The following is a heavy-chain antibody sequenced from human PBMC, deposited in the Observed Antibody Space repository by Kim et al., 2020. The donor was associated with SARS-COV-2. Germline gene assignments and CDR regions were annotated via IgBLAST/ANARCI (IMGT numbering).Heavy chain of an antibody. V-gene: IGHV1-18*01. CDR1: GYTFTSYG. CDR2: ISAYNGNT. Sequence: ASVKVSCKASGYTFTSYGISWVRQAPGQGLEWMGWISAYNGNTNYAQKLQGRVTMTTDTSTSTAYMELRSLRSDDTAVYYCARDPTTVVTLDAFDIWGQGTMVTVSS. D-gene: IGHD4-17*01. CDR3: ARDPTTVVTLDAFDI. J-gene: IGHJ3*02.